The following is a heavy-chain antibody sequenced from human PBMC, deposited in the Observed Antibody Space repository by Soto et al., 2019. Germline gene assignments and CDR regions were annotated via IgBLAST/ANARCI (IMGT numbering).Heavy chain of an antibody. V-gene: IGHV1-18*01. CDR2: ISGYNGDT. Sequence: ASVKVSGKASGYTFTSCGISWVRQAPGQGLECMGWISGYNGDTKYXXKVQGRVXXTADTATSTAXVELRXLRSDDTAVYYCARDLGGQIVDYWRQGTLVTVSS. J-gene: IGHJ4*02. D-gene: IGHD1-26*01. CDR3: ARDLGGQIVDY. CDR1: GYTFTSCG.